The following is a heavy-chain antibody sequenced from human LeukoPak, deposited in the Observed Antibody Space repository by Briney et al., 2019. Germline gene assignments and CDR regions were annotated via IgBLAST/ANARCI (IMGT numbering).Heavy chain of an antibody. Sequence: SETLSLTCSVSGASISGGTYYWGWIRQPPGKGLEWIGSIYYTGSTYDNPSLKSRVTISVDTSKNQFPLKLSSVTAADTAVYYCARRGGSGRAFDYWGQGTLVTVSS. V-gene: IGHV4-39*01. CDR2: IYYTGST. CDR3: ARRGGSGRAFDY. J-gene: IGHJ4*02. D-gene: IGHD1-26*01. CDR1: GASISGGTYY.